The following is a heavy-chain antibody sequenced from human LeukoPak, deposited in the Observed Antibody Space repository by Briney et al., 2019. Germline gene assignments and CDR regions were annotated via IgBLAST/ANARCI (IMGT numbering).Heavy chain of an antibody. CDR3: ARGSCSGGSCHHLFD. Sequence: SETLSLTSAVYGGSFSGYFWSWIRQPPGKGLEWIGEINHSGSTNYNPSLKSRVTISVDTSKNQFSLKLSSVTAADTAVYYCARGSCSGGSCHHLFDWGQGTLVTVSS. D-gene: IGHD2-15*01. V-gene: IGHV4-34*01. J-gene: IGHJ4*02. CDR2: INHSGST. CDR1: GGSFSGYF.